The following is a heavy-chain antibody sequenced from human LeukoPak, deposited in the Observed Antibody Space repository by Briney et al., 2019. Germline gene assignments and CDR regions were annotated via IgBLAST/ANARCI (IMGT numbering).Heavy chain of an antibody. CDR3: ATVVTDTPVDY. V-gene: IGHV3-74*01. CDR1: GVTFSNYW. CDR2: TNGDGRST. J-gene: IGHJ4*02. D-gene: IGHD2-15*01. Sequence: PGGSLRLSCAASGVTFSNYWMHWVRQAPGKGLVWVSRTNGDGRSTHYADSVQGRFTISRDNAKNTVYLQMNSLRAEDTAVYYCATVVTDTPVDYWGQGTLVTVSS.